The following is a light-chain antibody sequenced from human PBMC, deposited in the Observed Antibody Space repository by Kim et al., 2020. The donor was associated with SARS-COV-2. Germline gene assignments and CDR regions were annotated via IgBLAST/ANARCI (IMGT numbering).Light chain of an antibody. Sequence: SYELTQPPSVSVAPGQTATITCGGNDIEAKSVHWYQQRPGQAPVVVVHDDRDRPSGIPERFSGSNSGNTATLTITWVEDGDEADYYCQVWDSASDHVIFG. CDR2: DDR. V-gene: IGLV3-21*02. J-gene: IGLJ2*01. CDR3: QVWDSASDHVI. CDR1: DIEAKS.